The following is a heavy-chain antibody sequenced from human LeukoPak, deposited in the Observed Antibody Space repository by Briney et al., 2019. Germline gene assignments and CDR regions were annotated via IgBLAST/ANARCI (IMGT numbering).Heavy chain of an antibody. V-gene: IGHV3-48*03. D-gene: IGHD6-6*01. CDR2: ISSSGSTI. J-gene: IGHJ4*02. Sequence: PGGSLRLSCAASGFTFSSYEMNWVRQAPGKGLEWVSYISSSGSTIYYADSVKGRFTISRDNAKNSLYLQMNSLGAEDTAVYYCARGYSSSSWSLFDYWGQGTLVTVSS. CDR1: GFTFSSYE. CDR3: ARGYSSSSWSLFDY.